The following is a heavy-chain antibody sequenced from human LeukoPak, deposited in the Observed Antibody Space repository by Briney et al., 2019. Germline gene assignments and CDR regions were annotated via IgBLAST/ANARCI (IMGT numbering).Heavy chain of an antibody. Sequence: PSETLSLTCTDSGGSISSGSYYWSWMRQPAGKGLEWIGRIYTSGSTNYNPSLKSRVTISVDTSKNQFSLKLSSVTAADTAVYYCAGYYYGSGSHHDYWGQGTLLTVSS. J-gene: IGHJ4*02. D-gene: IGHD3-10*01. V-gene: IGHV4-61*02. CDR3: AGYYYGSGSHHDY. CDR2: IYTSGST. CDR1: GGSISSGSYY.